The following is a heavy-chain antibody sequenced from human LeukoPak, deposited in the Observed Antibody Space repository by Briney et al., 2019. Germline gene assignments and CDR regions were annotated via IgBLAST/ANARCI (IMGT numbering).Heavy chain of an antibody. V-gene: IGHV3-30*18. CDR2: ISYDGSNK. CDR3: ANLYRIGRAWDY. CDR1: GFTFSSYG. J-gene: IGHJ4*02. D-gene: IGHD2-2*01. Sequence: PGGSLRLSCAASGFTFSSYGMHWARQAPGKGLEWVAVISYDGSNKYYADSVKGRFTISRDNSKNTLYLQMNSLRAEDTAVYYCANLYRIGRAWDYWGQGTLVTVSS.